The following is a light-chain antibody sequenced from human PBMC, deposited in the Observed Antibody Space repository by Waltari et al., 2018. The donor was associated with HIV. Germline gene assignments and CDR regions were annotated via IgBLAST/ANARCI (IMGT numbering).Light chain of an antibody. Sequence: DIQMTQSPSTLSASVGDRVTITCRSSQSIISCVAWYQRKPGKVPKLLIYKASSLESGVPSRFRGSGSGTEFTLTSSSLQPDDFATYYCQQYNSYWTFGQGTKVEIK. CDR2: KAS. V-gene: IGKV1-5*03. J-gene: IGKJ1*01. CDR1: QSIISC. CDR3: QQYNSYWT.